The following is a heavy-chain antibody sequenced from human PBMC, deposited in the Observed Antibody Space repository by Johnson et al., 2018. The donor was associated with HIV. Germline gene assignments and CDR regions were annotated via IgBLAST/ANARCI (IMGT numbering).Heavy chain of an antibody. CDR3: ARGGLGYQNIHDPFDI. V-gene: IGHV3-9*01. J-gene: IGHJ3*02. Sequence: EVLLLESGGGLVQPGGSMRLSCAASGFTFSSYAMSWVRQAPGKGLEWVSGISWNSGSIGYADSVKGRFTISRDNAKNSLYLQMNSLRVEDTALYYCARGGLGYQNIHDPFDIWGQGTMVTVSS. CDR1: GFTFSSYA. CDR2: ISWNSGSI. D-gene: IGHD2-2*01.